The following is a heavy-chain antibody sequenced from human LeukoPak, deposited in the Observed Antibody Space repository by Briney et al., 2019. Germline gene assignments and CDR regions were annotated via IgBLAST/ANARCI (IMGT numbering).Heavy chain of an antibody. V-gene: IGHV4-34*01. CDR3: ASGPPRWRSSGAFDI. D-gene: IGHD6-6*01. Sequence: SETLSLTCAVYGGSFSGYYWSWIRQPPGKGLEWIGEINHSGSTNYNPSLKSRVTISVDTSKNQFSLKLSSVTAADTAVYYCASGPPRWRSSGAFDIWGQGTMVTVSS. J-gene: IGHJ3*02. CDR1: GGSFSGYY. CDR2: INHSGST.